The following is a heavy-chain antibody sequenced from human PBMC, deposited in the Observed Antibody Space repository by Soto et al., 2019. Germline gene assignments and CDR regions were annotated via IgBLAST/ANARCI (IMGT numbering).Heavy chain of an antibody. CDR2: ISGSGGST. J-gene: IGHJ6*02. CDR3: AKDIAAAGTGWYYYYYGMDV. D-gene: IGHD6-13*01. CDR1: GFTFSSYA. V-gene: IGHV3-23*01. Sequence: GGSLRLSCAASGFTFSSYAMSWVRQAPGKGLEWVSAISGSGGSTYYADSVKGRFTISRDNSKNTLYLQMNSLRAEDTAVYYCAKDIAAAGTGWYYYYYGMDVWGQGTTVTVSS.